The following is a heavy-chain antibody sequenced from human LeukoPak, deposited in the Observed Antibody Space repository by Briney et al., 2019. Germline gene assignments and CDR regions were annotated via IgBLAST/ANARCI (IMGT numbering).Heavy chain of an antibody. V-gene: IGHV3-30*02. D-gene: IGHD6-13*01. J-gene: IGHJ4*02. CDR3: AKEWGIAAAGSLDH. CDR2: IRLDGSNK. CDR1: GFTFSDYG. Sequence: GGSLRLSCAASGFTFSDYGMHWVRQTPGKGLEWVTFIRLDGSNKYYADSVKGRFTISRDNSKNTLYLQMNSLRAEDTAVYYCAKEWGIAAAGSLDHWGQGTLVTVSS.